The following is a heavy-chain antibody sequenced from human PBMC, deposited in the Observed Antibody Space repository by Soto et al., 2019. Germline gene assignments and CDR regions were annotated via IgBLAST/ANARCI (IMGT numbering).Heavy chain of an antibody. D-gene: IGHD3-10*01. J-gene: IGHJ3*02. CDR2: TIPVFNTA. CDR3: AGGVYGSGNYYTGPSAFDI. V-gene: IGHV1-69*06. CDR1: GGTLSDHG. Sequence: QVQLEQSGAEVKKPGSSVKISCKASGGTLSDHGVSWLRQAPGQGLEWVGGTIPVFNTAKYAPKFQGRVTIAAAKSTNIAYMELGSLRSDDTAFYYCAGGVYGSGNYYTGPSAFDIWGQGTLVIVSS.